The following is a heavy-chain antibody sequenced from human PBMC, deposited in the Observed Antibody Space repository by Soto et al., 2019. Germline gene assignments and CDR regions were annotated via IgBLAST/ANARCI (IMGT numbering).Heavy chain of an antibody. CDR3: ARAPPPTVAAEHDAFDI. D-gene: IGHD6-19*01. CDR1: GFTFSSYA. V-gene: IGHV3-23*01. J-gene: IGHJ3*02. CDR2: ISGSGGST. Sequence: GGSLRLSCAASGFTFSSYAMSWVRQAPGKGLEWVSAISGSGGSTYYADSVKGRFTISRDNAKNSLYLQMNSLRAEDTAVYYCARAPPPTVAAEHDAFDIWGQGTMVTVSS.